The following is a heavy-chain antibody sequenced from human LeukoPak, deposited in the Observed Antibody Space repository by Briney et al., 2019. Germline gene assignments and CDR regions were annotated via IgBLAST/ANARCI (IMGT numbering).Heavy chain of an antibody. CDR1: GFTVSSNY. Sequence: GGSLRLSCAASGFTVSSNYMSWARQAPGKGLEWVSVIYSGGGTYYADSVRGRFTISRDKSKNTLDLQMNSLRVEDTAAYYCARVIRGGVDYWGQGTLVTVSS. J-gene: IGHJ4*02. CDR3: ARVIRGGVDY. CDR2: IYSGGGT. V-gene: IGHV3-53*01. D-gene: IGHD3-10*01.